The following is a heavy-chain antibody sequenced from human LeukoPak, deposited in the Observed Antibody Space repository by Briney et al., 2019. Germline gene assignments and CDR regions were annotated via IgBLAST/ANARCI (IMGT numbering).Heavy chain of an antibody. CDR1: GYTFTDYA. D-gene: IGHD2/OR15-2a*01. V-gene: IGHV1-2*06. CDR2: IDPHSGGT. CDR3: TRDLTISGPIVY. J-gene: IGHJ4*02. Sequence: ASVKVSCKASGYTFTDYAIHLVRQAPGQGLEWVGRIDPHSGGTNYAQKFQGRVTLTRDASIGTAYMELRRLRSDDTAFYYCTRDLTISGPIVYWGQETLVTVSS.